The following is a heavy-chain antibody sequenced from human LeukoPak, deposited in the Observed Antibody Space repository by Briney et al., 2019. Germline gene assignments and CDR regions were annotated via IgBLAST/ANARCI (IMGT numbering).Heavy chain of an antibody. D-gene: IGHD4-23*01. Sequence: GGSLRLSCATSGFTFNIYAMNWVRQAPGKGLEWVSIISGNGINTYYADSVKGRFTISRDDSKNTLYLQMNSLRAEDTAVYYCAGDYGGILGGPWGQGTLVTVSS. CDR3: AGDYGGILGGP. CDR1: GFTFNIYA. V-gene: IGHV3-23*01. J-gene: IGHJ5*02. CDR2: ISGNGINT.